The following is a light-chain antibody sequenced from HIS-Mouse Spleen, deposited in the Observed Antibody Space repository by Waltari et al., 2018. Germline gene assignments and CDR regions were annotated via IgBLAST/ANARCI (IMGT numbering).Light chain of an antibody. J-gene: IGLJ2*01. CDR3: SSYTSSSTLEV. Sequence: QSALTQPASVSGSPGQSITIPCTGTSSDVGGYNHVPWYQQHPGKAPKLMFYEVRNRPSGVSNRFSGSKSGNTASLTISGLQAEDEADYYCSSYTSSSTLEVFGGGTKLTVL. CDR1: SSDVGGYNH. CDR2: EVR. V-gene: IGLV2-14*01.